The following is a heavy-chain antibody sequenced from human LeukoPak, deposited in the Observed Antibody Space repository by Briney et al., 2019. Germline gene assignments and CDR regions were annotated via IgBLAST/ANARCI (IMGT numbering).Heavy chain of an antibody. CDR2: LSGSGITT. Sequence: GGSLRLPCAASGFTFSNSAMSWVRQAPGKGLEWVSTLSGSGITTYYADSVKGRFTISRDNSKNTLYLQMNSLRAEDTAVYYCAKGIYSSGWSYFDYWGHGTLVTVSS. V-gene: IGHV3-23*01. CDR1: GFTFSNSA. J-gene: IGHJ4*01. CDR3: AKGIYSSGWSYFDY. D-gene: IGHD6-19*01.